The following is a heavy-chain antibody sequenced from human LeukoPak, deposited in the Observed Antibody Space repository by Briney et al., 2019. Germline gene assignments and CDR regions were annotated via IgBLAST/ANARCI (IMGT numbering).Heavy chain of an antibody. CDR1: GYTLTEVS. Sequence: GASLKVSCKVSGYTLTEVSMHWVRHAPGQGLEWMGWSNPNSGGTNDARKFQGSVTMTRATSITTAYMELSRLTSDDTAVYYCARGLPGGFDHWGQGTLVTVSS. CDR2: SNPNSGGT. CDR3: ARGLPGGFDH. D-gene: IGHD3-16*01. J-gene: IGHJ5*02. V-gene: IGHV1-2*02.